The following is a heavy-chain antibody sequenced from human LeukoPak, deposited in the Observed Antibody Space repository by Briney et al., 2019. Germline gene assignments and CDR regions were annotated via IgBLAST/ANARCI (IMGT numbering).Heavy chain of an antibody. V-gene: IGHV3-74*01. J-gene: IGHJ4*02. CDR3: ARRDNYDY. CDR1: GFTLSGNW. Sequence: PGGSLRLPCAASGFTLSGNWMHWVRQAPGKGLVWVSHINSDGSSTSYADSVTGRFTISRDNAKNTLYLQMNSLRAEDTAVYYCARRDNYDYWGQGTLVTVSS. D-gene: IGHD2-15*01. CDR2: INSDGSST.